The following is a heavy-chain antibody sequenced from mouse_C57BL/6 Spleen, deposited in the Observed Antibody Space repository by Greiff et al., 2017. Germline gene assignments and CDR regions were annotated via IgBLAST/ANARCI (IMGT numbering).Heavy chain of an antibody. J-gene: IGHJ2*01. CDR1: GYTFTDYY. V-gene: IGHV1-26*01. CDR2: INPNNGGT. D-gene: IGHD1-1*01. CDR3: ARRAYYGSSYPFGY. Sequence: EVQLQQSGPELVKPGASVKISCKASGYTFTDYYMNWVKQSHGKSLEWIGDINPNNGGTSYNQKFKGKATLTVDKSSSTAYMELRSLTSEYSAVDYCARRAYYGSSYPFGYWGQGTTLTVSS.